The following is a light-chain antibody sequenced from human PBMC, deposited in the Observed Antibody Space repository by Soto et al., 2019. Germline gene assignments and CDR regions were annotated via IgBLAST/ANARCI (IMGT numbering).Light chain of an antibody. CDR3: HQYNTWPLT. CDR2: GAS. J-gene: IGKJ5*01. Sequence: IVMTQSPATLSVSPGERATLSCRASQSISNNLAWYQQKPGQAPRLLIYGASTGATGFPARFSGSGSGTEFTLTISSLQSEDIAVYYCHQYNTWPLTFGQGTRLEIK. CDR1: QSISNN. V-gene: IGKV3-15*01.